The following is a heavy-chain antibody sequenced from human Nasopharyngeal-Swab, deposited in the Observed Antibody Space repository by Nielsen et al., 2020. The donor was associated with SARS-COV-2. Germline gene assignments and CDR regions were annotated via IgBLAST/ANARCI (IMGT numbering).Heavy chain of an antibody. CDR2: INSDGSST. Sequence: GGSLRLSCAASGFTFSSYWMHWVRQAPGKGLVWVSRINSDGSSTSYADSVKGRFTISRDNSKNTLYLQMNSLRAEDTAVYYCARGSGCGYSGYDCSYFDYWGQGTLVTVSS. V-gene: IGHV3-74*01. CDR1: GFTFSSYW. D-gene: IGHD5-12*01. J-gene: IGHJ4*02. CDR3: ARGSGCGYSGYDCSYFDY.